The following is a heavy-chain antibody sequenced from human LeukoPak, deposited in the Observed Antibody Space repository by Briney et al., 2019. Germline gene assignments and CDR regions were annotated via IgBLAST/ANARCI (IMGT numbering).Heavy chain of an antibody. V-gene: IGHV3-23*01. CDR2: ISASGATT. Sequence: GGSLRLSCAASGFTFSSYAMNWVRQAPGKGLEWVSVISASGATTYYADSVKGRFIISRDNSKNTLYLQMNTLRAEDTAVYYCAKEGRIRVAGILDYWGQGTLVTVSS. CDR3: AKEGRIRVAGILDY. J-gene: IGHJ4*02. CDR1: GFTFSSYA. D-gene: IGHD6-19*01.